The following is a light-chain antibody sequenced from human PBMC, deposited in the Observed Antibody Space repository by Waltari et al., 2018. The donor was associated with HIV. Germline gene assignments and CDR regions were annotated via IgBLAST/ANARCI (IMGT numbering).Light chain of an antibody. Sequence: SSELTQDPSVSVALGQTVKITCQGDSLRDYYASWYQKKPVQAPILVFYGKNNRPSGIPDRHSGSSSRNTASLTITGAQAEDEADYYCSSRDKSGHLVIFGGGTRLIVL. CDR1: SLRDYY. CDR3: SSRDKSGHLVI. J-gene: IGLJ2*01. V-gene: IGLV3-19*01. CDR2: GKN.